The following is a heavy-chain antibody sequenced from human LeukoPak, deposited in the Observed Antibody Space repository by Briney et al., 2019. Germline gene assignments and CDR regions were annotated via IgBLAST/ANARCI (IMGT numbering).Heavy chain of an antibody. Sequence: GGSLKLSCAASGFTFSSYWMSWVRQAPGKGLEWVANIKQDGSQTYYVDSVEGRFTISRDNAKNSLYLQMNSLRAEDTAVYYCARGGTTVAPKNFDYWGQGTLVTVSS. J-gene: IGHJ4*02. D-gene: IGHD4-23*01. CDR1: GFTFSSYW. V-gene: IGHV3-7*01. CDR2: IKQDGSQT. CDR3: ARGGTTVAPKNFDY.